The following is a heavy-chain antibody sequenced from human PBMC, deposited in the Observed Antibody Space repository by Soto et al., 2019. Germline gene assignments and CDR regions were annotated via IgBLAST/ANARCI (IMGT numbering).Heavy chain of an antibody. CDR1: GGSISSGDDF. D-gene: IGHD3-10*01. CDR3: ARDRGKWTDYYYYGMDV. CDR2: IYYSGST. J-gene: IGHJ6*02. Sequence: QVQLQESGPGLVKPSQTLSLTCTVSGGSISSGDDFWTWIRQPPGKGLEWIGYIYYSGSTYYNPSLKCRLTMSVDTSKNQFSLKLSSVTAADTAVYYCARDRGKWTDYYYYGMDVWGHGTTVTVSS. V-gene: IGHV4-30-4*01.